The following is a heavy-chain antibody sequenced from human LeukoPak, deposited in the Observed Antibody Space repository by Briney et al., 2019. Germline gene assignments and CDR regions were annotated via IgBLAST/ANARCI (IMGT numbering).Heavy chain of an antibody. Sequence: GVSPRLSCTASGYTLNTCDQTWVRQPRARGREWGSAHSDICGSSYYADSMRGRFAISRDNSRNTLYLQMNSLRAEDTAVYFCAKGAVAAAATPWFDRWGQGALVTVSS. V-gene: IGHV3-23*01. J-gene: IGHJ5*02. CDR3: AKGAVAAAATPWFDR. D-gene: IGHD2-15*01. CDR1: GYTLNTCD. CDR2: HSDICGSS.